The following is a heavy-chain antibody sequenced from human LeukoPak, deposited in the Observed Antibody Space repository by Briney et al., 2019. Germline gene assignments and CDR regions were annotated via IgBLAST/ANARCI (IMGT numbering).Heavy chain of an antibody. Sequence: GGSLRLSRAASGFTVSSNYMTWVRQAPGKGLEWVSIIYNNGYTYYADSVKGRFTISRDNSKNTLYLQMDSLRAEDTAVYYCATELGYCSTNSCPLGYWGQGTLVTVSS. D-gene: IGHD2-2*01. V-gene: IGHV3-53*01. CDR1: GFTVSSNY. CDR3: ATELGYCSTNSCPLGY. CDR2: IYNNGYT. J-gene: IGHJ4*02.